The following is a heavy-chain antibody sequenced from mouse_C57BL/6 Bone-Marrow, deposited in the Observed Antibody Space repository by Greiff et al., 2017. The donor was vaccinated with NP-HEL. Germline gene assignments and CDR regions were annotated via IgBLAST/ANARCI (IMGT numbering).Heavy chain of an antibody. J-gene: IGHJ1*03. CDR3: TPLYYYGSSDHGYVDV. D-gene: IGHD1-1*01. Sequence: EVQLQQSGAELVRPGASVKLSCTASGFNIKDDYMHWVKQRPEQGLEWIGWIDPENGDTEYASKFQGKATITADTSSNTAYLQLSSLTSEDTAVNYCTPLYYYGSSDHGYVDVGGTGTTVTVTA. CDR2: IDPENGDT. V-gene: IGHV14-4*01. CDR1: GFNIKDDY.